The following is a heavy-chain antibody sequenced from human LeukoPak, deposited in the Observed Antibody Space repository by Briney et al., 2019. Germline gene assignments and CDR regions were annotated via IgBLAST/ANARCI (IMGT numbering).Heavy chain of an antibody. D-gene: IGHD1-26*01. Sequence: PGGSLRLSCAASGFTFSNAWMSWVRQAPGKGLEWVGRIKSKTDGGTTDYAAPVKGRVTISRDDSKNTLYLQMNSLKTEDTAVYYCTTDLSGSFLVDGAFDIWGQGTMVTVSS. J-gene: IGHJ3*02. V-gene: IGHV3-15*01. CDR3: TTDLSGSFLVDGAFDI. CDR1: GFTFSNAW. CDR2: IKSKTDGGTT.